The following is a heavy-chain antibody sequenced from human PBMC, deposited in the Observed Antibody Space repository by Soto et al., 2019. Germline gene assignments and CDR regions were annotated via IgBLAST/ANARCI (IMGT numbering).Heavy chain of an antibody. CDR1: GFTFDDYA. Sequence: GGSLRLSCAASGFTFDDYAMHWVRQAPGKGLEWVSGISWNSGSIGYADSVKGRFTISRDNAKNSLYLQMNSLRAEDTALYYCAKEGSEYQLLSDYYYYMDVWGKGTTVTVSS. CDR3: AKEGSEYQLLSDYYYYMDV. D-gene: IGHD2-2*01. V-gene: IGHV3-9*01. CDR2: ISWNSGSI. J-gene: IGHJ6*03.